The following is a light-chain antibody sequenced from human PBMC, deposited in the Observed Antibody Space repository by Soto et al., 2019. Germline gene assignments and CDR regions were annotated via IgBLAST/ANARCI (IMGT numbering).Light chain of an antibody. V-gene: IGKV1-33*01. Sequence: DIQMTQSPSSLSAYLGDRVTITCRASQNITNNLSWYQQKPGKAPNLLIYHASKLAKGVTSRFSGSGSGTDFSFIITSLQREDLATYYCQQYYGLPPITFGQGTRLEVK. CDR1: QNITNN. CDR3: QQYYGLPPIT. CDR2: HAS. J-gene: IGKJ5*01.